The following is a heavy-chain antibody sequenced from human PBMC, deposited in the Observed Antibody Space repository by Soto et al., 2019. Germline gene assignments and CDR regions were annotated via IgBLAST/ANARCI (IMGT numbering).Heavy chain of an antibody. J-gene: IGHJ4*02. Sequence: LRLSCAASGFAFISYEMNGVRQAPVKGPEWISYISRSGDTTSYAVSVQGRFTISRDNAKNSLDLQMNSLRAEDTAVYYCVRDPGCGYRIGSRFDHWGQGPLFTVSS. V-gene: IGHV3-48*03. CDR3: VRDPGCGYRIGSRFDH. D-gene: IGHD5-12*01. CDR1: GFAFISYE. CDR2: ISRSGDTT.